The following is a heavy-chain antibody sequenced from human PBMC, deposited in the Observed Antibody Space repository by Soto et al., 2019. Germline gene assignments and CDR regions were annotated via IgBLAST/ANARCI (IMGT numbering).Heavy chain of an antibody. V-gene: IGHV3-30-3*01. CDR2: ISYDGSNK. CDR1: GFTFSSYA. Sequence: GGSLRLSCAASGFTFSSYAMHWVRQAPGKGLEWVAVISYDGSNKYYADSVKGRFTISRDNSKNTLYLQMNSLIAEDTAVYYCARDASAYYFDYWGQGTLFTVSS. J-gene: IGHJ4*02. CDR3: ARDASAYYFDY.